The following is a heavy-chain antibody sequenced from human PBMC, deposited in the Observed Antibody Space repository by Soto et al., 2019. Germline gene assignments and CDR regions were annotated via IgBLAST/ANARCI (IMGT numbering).Heavy chain of an antibody. Sequence: QVQLVESGGGVVQPGRSLRLSCAASGFTFSRYGMHWVRQAPGKGLEWVAVIWYDGSNKYYADSVKGRFTISRDNSKNTLYLQMNSLRAEDTAVYYCARDRVLGGGQQVVRLAYWGQGNLVTVSS. V-gene: IGHV3-33*01. CDR1: GFTFSRYG. CDR2: IWYDGSNK. D-gene: IGHD6-13*01. J-gene: IGHJ4*02. CDR3: ARDRVLGGGQQVVRLAY.